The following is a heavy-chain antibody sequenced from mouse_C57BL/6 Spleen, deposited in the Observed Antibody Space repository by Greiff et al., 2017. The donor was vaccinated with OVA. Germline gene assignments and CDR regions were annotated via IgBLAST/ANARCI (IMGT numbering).Heavy chain of an antibody. V-gene: IGHV1-74*01. J-gene: IGHJ3*01. CDR1: GYTFTSYW. CDR2: IHPSDSDT. CDR3: ATQGGSKGAWIAY. D-gene: IGHD1-1*01. Sequence: QVQLQQPGAELVKPGASVKVSCKASGYTFTSYWMHWVKQRPGQGLEWIGRIHPSDSDTNYHQKFKGKATLTVDESSSTAYMQLSSLTSEDSAVYYCATQGGSKGAWIAYWGQGTLVTVSA.